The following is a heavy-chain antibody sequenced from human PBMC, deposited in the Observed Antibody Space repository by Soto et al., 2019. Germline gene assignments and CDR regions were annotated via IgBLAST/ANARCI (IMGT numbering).Heavy chain of an antibody. V-gene: IGHV3-21*04. CDR2: ISSSSSYI. J-gene: IGHJ4*02. Sequence: GGSLRLSCAASGFTFSSYSMNWVRQAPGKGLEWVSSISSSSSYIYYADSVKGRFTISRDNAKNSLYLQMNSLRAEDTAVYYCARKVAVENYFDYWAQGTLVPAPQ. CDR3: ARKVAVENYFDY. D-gene: IGHD3-22*01. CDR1: GFTFSSYS.